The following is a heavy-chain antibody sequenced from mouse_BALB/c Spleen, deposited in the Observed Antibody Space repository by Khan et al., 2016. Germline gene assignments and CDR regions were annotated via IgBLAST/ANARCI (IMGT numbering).Heavy chain of an antibody. CDR3: TRSHGYYAMDY. Sequence: EVQLQESGPDLVKPSQSLSLTCTVTGYSITSGYSWHWIRQFPGNKLEWMGYIHYSGGTKYIPSLKSRISITRDTSKNQFFLQLNSVTPEDTATYYCTRSHGYYAMDYWSQGTSVTVSS. CDR2: IHYSGGT. CDR1: GYSITSGYS. J-gene: IGHJ4*01. V-gene: IGHV3-1*02.